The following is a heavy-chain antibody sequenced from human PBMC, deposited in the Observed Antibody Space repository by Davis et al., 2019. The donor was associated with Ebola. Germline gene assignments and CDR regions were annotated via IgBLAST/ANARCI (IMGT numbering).Heavy chain of an antibody. J-gene: IGHJ4*02. D-gene: IGHD3-22*01. CDR1: GFTFSNAW. V-gene: IGHV3-15*01. Sequence: PGGSLRLSCAASGFTFSNAWMSWVRQAPGKGLEWVGRIKSKTDGGTTDYAAPVKGRFTISRDDSKNTLYLQMNSLRAEDTAVYYCAKDREVGDSSAGFDYWGQGTLVTVSS. CDR3: AKDREVGDSSAGFDY. CDR2: IKSKTDGGTT.